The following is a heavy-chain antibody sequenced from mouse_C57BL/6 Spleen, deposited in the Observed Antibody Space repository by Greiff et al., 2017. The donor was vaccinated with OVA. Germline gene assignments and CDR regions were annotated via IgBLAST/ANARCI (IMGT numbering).Heavy chain of an antibody. J-gene: IGHJ4*01. Sequence: EVKVEESGGGLVQPGGSLSLSCAASGFTFTDYYMSWVRQPPGKALEWLGFIRNKANGYTTEYSASVKGRFTISRDNSQSILYLQMNALRAEDSATYYCARSDSSGYDYYAMDYWGQGTSVTVSS. CDR3: ARSDSSGYDYYAMDY. CDR1: GFTFTDYY. D-gene: IGHD3-2*02. V-gene: IGHV7-3*01. CDR2: IRNKANGYTT.